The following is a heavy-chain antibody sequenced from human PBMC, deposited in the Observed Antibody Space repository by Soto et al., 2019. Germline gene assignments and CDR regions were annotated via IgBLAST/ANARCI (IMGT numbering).Heavy chain of an antibody. D-gene: IGHD6-25*01. J-gene: IGHJ6*02. CDR2: IYPGDADT. CDR1: GYSFTSYW. CDR3: ARRSRGSSAVGNYYYGMDV. V-gene: IGHV5-51*01. Sequence: PGESLKISCRGSGYSFTSYWIGWVRQMPGKGLEWMRIIYPGDADTRYSPSLQGQVTISADKSISTAYLQWSSLKASDTAMYYCARRSRGSSAVGNYYYGMDVWGQGTTVTVSS.